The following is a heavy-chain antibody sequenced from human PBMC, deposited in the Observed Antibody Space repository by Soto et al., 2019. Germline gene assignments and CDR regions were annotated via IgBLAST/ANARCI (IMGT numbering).Heavy chain of an antibody. D-gene: IGHD2-8*01. CDR3: ARDSGYCTNGVCYGGMDV. CDR2: INAGNGNT. Sequence: QVQLVQSGAEVKKPGASVKVSCKAPGYTFTSYAMHWVRQAPGQRLEWMGWINAGNGNTKYSQKFRGRVTITRDTSASTAYMELSSLRSEDTAVYYCARDSGYCTNGVCYGGMDVWGQGTTVTVSS. CDR1: GYTFTSYA. V-gene: IGHV1-3*01. J-gene: IGHJ6*02.